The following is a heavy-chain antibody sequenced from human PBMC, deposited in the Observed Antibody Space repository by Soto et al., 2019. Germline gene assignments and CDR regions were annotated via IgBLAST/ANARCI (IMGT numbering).Heavy chain of an antibody. D-gene: IGHD2-21*01. CDR3: ARDGATPYGLDV. Sequence: QVQLVESGGGVVQPGRSLKLSCVASGFTFSRDTMQWVRQAPGKGLECVAVTSYDGSNKYYADSVKGRFTVSTDNSKNTLYLQMNCLRTEDSAVYYCARDGATPYGLDVWGQGTTVTVSS. V-gene: IGHV3-30-3*01. J-gene: IGHJ6*02. CDR1: GFTFSRDT. CDR2: TSYDGSNK.